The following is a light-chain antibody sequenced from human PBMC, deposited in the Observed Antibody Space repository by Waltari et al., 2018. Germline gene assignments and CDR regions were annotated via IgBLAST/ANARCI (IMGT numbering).Light chain of an antibody. CDR3: AAWDDSLSGPV. J-gene: IGLJ2*01. Sequence: QSVLTQPPSASGTPGQRVTIHCSGSSSNIRRNAVNCYQQLPGTAPKLLIYSNNQRPSGVPDRFSGSKSGTSASLAISGLQSEDEADYYCAAWDDSLSGPVFGGGTKLTV. CDR1: SSNIRRNA. CDR2: SNN. V-gene: IGLV1-44*01.